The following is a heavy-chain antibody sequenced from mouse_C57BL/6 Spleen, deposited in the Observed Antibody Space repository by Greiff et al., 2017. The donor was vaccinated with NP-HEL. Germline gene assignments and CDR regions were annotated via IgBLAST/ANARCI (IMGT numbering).Heavy chain of an antibody. CDR3: ARDVYYAIDY. Sequence: EVQGVESGPELVKPGASVKMSCKASGYTFTDYNMHWVKQSPGQSLEWIGYINPKNGGTSYIQKFKGKATLNVNKSSTTAYMELRSLTSKEAAVYYSARDVYYAIDYWGQGTSVTVSS. CDR2: INPKNGGT. V-gene: IGHV1-22*01. CDR1: GYTFTDYN. J-gene: IGHJ4*01.